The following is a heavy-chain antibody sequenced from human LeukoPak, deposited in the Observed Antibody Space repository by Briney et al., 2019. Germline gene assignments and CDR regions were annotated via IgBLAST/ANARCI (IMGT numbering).Heavy chain of an antibody. Sequence: SVKVSCKASGGTFSSYAISWVRQAPGQGLEWMGGLSPVLATYAQKFQGRVTITADESTDTVYMELGSLTSEDTATYFCARDREISARPGGWFDPWGQGTLVTVSS. CDR1: GGTFSSYA. J-gene: IGHJ5*02. D-gene: IGHD6-6*01. CDR3: ARDREISARPGGWFDP. V-gene: IGHV1-69*13. CDR2: LSPVLA.